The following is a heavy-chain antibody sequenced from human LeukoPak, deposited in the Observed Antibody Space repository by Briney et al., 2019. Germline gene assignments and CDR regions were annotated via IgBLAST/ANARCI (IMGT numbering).Heavy chain of an antibody. CDR1: GGSFSGYY. CDR2: INHSGST. CDR3: ARGGPYCSSTSCYFSWFDP. V-gene: IGHV4-34*01. J-gene: IGHJ5*02. D-gene: IGHD2-2*01. Sequence: SETLSLTCAVYGGSFSGYYWSWIRQPPGEGLEWIGEINHSGSTNYNPSLKSRVTISVDTSKNQFSLKLSSVTAADTAVYYCARGGPYCSSTSCYFSWFDPWGQGTLVTVSS.